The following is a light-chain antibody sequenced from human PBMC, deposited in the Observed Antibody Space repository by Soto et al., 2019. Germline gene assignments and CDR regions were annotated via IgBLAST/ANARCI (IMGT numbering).Light chain of an antibody. CDR2: DAS. CDR3: QQRSNWPIT. J-gene: IGKJ5*01. V-gene: IGKV3-11*01. CDR1: QSVSSY. Sequence: EIVLTQSPATLSLSPGERATLSCRASQSVSSYLAWCQQKPGQAPGLLIYDASNRATGIPARFSGSGSGTDFTLTISSLEPEDFAVYYCQQRSNWPITFGQGTRLEMK.